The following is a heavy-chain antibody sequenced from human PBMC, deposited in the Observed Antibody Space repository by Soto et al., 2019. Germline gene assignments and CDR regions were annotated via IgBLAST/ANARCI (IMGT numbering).Heavy chain of an antibody. Sequence: GGSLRLSCAASGFTFSSYGMHWVRQAPEKGLKRVAVIWYDGSNKYYADSVKGRFTISRDNSKNTLYLQMNSLRAEDTAVYYCARGGDIVVVPAAMVLDAFDIWGQGTMVTVSS. CDR3: ARGGDIVVVPAAMVLDAFDI. CDR2: IWYDGSNK. CDR1: GFTFSSYG. D-gene: IGHD2-2*01. J-gene: IGHJ3*02. V-gene: IGHV3-33*01.